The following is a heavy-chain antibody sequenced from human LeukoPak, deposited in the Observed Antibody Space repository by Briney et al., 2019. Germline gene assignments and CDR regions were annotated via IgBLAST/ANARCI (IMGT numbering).Heavy chain of an antibody. CDR2: INHSGST. CDR3: ARLRGYNYGFSDY. D-gene: IGHD5-18*01. Sequence: SETLSLTCAVYGGSFSGYYWSWIRQPPGKGLEWIGEINHSGSTNYNPSLKSRVTISVDTSKNQFSLKLSSVTAADTAIYYCARLRGYNYGFSDYWGQGTLVTVSS. V-gene: IGHV4-34*01. CDR1: GGSFSGYY. J-gene: IGHJ4*02.